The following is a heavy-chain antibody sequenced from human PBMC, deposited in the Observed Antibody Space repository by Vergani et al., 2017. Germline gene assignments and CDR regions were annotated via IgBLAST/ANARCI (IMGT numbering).Heavy chain of an antibody. D-gene: IGHD3-3*01. Sequence: QLQLQESGPGLVKPSETLSLTCTVSGGSISSSSYYWGWIHQPPGKGLEWIGSIYYSGSTYYNPSLRSRVTISVDTSKNQFSLKLSSVTAADTAVYYCARHIHYDFWSGYYNSPDYFDYWGQGTLVTVSS. J-gene: IGHJ4*02. V-gene: IGHV4-39*01. CDR1: GGSISSSSYY. CDR3: ARHIHYDFWSGYYNSPDYFDY. CDR2: IYYSGST.